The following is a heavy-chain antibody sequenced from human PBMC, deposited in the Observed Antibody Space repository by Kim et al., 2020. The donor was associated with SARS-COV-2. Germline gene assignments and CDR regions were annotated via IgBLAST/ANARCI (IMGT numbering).Heavy chain of an antibody. CDR1: GYTFTSYG. Sequence: ASVKVSCKASGYTFTSYGISWVRQAPGQGLEWMGWISAYNGNTNYAQKLQGRVTMTTDTSTSTAYMELRSLRSDDTAVYYCAREMVVAATLVPYYYGMDVWGQGTTVTVSS. J-gene: IGHJ6*02. D-gene: IGHD2-15*01. CDR2: ISAYNGNT. CDR3: AREMVVAATLVPYYYGMDV. V-gene: IGHV1-18*01.